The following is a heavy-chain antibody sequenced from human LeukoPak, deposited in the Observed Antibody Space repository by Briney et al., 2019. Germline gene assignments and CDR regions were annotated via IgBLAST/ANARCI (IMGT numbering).Heavy chain of an antibody. V-gene: IGHV4-4*07. Sequence: SETLSLTCTVSGGSISSYSWSWIRQPAGKGLEWIGRIYTTGSTNYNPSLNSRVTMSVDTSKNQFSLKLSSVTAADTAVYYCAGDFPSYSNGWYSAGFDYWGQGTLVTVSS. D-gene: IGHD6-19*01. CDR2: IYTTGST. CDR1: GGSISSYS. J-gene: IGHJ4*02. CDR3: AGDFPSYSNGWYSAGFDY.